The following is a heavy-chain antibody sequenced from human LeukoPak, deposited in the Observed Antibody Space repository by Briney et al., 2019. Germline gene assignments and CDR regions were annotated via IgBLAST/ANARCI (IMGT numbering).Heavy chain of an antibody. V-gene: IGHV3-53*01. J-gene: IGHJ4*02. CDR1: GFTFSSNY. CDR2: IYSGGST. Sequence: GGSLRLSCAASGFTFSSNYMSWVRQAPGKGLEWGSVIYSGGSTYYADSVKGRFTISRDNSKNTLYLQMNSLRAEDTAVYYCAKDARRGYFDYWGQGTLVTVSS. CDR3: AKDARRGYFDY.